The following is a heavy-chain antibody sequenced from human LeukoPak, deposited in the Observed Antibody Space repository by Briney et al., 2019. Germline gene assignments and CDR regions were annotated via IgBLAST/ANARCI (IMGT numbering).Heavy chain of an antibody. CDR2: INSDGSRT. D-gene: IGHD3-9*01. Sequence: GGSLRLSCAASAFTLSSYWMHWVRQAPGKGLVWVSHINSDGSRTDYADSVKGRFTVSRDNAKNTVYLQMNSLRAEDTAVYYCAKAVQYDILTGYDAFDIWGQGTMVTVSS. V-gene: IGHV3-74*01. J-gene: IGHJ3*02. CDR1: AFTLSSYW. CDR3: AKAVQYDILTGYDAFDI.